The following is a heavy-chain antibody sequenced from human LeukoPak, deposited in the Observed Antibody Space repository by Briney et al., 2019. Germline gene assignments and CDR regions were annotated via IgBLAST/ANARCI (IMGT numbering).Heavy chain of an antibody. D-gene: IGHD2-2*01. V-gene: IGHV1-18*01. Sequence: ASVKVSCKASGYTFTSYGISWVRQAPGQGLEWMGWISAYNGNTNYAQKLQDRVTMTTDTSTSTACMELRSLRSDDTAVYYCARDQGYCSSTSCYPDWFDPWGQGTLVTVSS. CDR2: ISAYNGNT. J-gene: IGHJ5*02. CDR1: GYTFTSYG. CDR3: ARDQGYCSSTSCYPDWFDP.